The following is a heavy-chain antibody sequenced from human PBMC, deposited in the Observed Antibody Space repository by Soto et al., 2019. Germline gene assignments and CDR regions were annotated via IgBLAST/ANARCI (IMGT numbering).Heavy chain of an antibody. Sequence: GGSLRLSCAASGFTFSSYSMNWVRQAPGKGLEWVSSISGSGNYTHFADFLRGRFTISRDNAKTSLYLQMNSLRAEDTAVYYCAREGINNYNEYYFDSWGQGTVVTVSS. V-gene: IGHV3-21*01. CDR2: ISGSGNYT. CDR1: GFTFSSYS. D-gene: IGHD4-4*01. CDR3: AREGINNYNEYYFDS. J-gene: IGHJ4*02.